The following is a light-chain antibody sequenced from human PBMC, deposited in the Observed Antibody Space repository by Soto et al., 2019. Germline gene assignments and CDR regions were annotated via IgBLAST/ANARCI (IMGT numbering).Light chain of an antibody. Sequence: QSVLTQSPPVSGAPGQRVTISGTGSSSNIGAGYDVHWYQQFPGTAPKLLIYANTNRPSGVPDRFSGSKSGTSASLAITGLQPEDEADYYCQSYDSSLKNSVFGGGTKLTVL. CDR2: ANT. CDR3: QSYDSSLKNSV. V-gene: IGLV1-40*01. CDR1: SSNIGAGYD. J-gene: IGLJ3*02.